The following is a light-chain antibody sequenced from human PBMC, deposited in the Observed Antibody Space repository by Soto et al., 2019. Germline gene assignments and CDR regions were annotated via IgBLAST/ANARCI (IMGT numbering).Light chain of an antibody. CDR3: QQRRYWPVT. CDR2: DAS. CDR1: QGVSSY. V-gene: IGKV3-11*01. J-gene: IGKJ1*01. Sequence: EIVLTQSPAILSMSPGERATLSCRASQGVSSYFAWYQQKPGQAPRLLIYDASNRATGVPARFSGSGSGTDFTLTFSSLEPEDFAVYYCQQRRYWPVTFGQGTKV.